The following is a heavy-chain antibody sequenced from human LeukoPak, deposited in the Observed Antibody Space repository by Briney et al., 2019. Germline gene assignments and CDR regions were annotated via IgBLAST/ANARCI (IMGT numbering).Heavy chain of an antibody. Sequence: SETLSLTCAVYGGSFSGYYWSWIRQPPGKGLEWIGEINHSGSTNYNPSLKSRVTISVDTSKNQFSLKLSSVTAADTAAYYCAGLSGYYRNFDYWGQGTLVTVSS. D-gene: IGHD3-22*01. CDR3: AGLSGYYRNFDY. CDR2: INHSGST. V-gene: IGHV4-34*01. CDR1: GGSFSGYY. J-gene: IGHJ4*02.